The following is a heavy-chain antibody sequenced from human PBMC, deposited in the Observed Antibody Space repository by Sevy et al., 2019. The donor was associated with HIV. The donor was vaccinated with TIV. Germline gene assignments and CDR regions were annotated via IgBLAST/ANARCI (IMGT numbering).Heavy chain of an antibody. Sequence: GESLKISCAASGFTFSDYYMSWIRQAPGKGLEWVSYISSSGSTIYYADSVKGRFTISRDNAKNSRYLQMNSLRAEDTAVYYCARRKWELLNNWFDPWGQGTLVTVSS. D-gene: IGHD1-26*01. CDR2: ISSSGSTI. V-gene: IGHV3-11*04. CDR1: GFTFSDYY. CDR3: ARRKWELLNNWFDP. J-gene: IGHJ5*02.